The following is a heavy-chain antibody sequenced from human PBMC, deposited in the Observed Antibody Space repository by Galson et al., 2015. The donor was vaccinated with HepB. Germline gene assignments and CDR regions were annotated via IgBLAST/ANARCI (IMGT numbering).Heavy chain of an antibody. CDR3: AVYCTSTSCYGTFDY. V-gene: IGHV3-23*01. J-gene: IGHJ4*02. Sequence: SLRLSCAASGFTFSSYAMSWVRQAPGKGLEWVSAISGSGGSTYYADSVKGRFTISRDNSKNTLYLQMNTLRAEDTAVYYCAVYCTSTSCYGTFDYWGQGTLVTVSS. D-gene: IGHD2-2*01. CDR1: GFTFSSYA. CDR2: ISGSGGST.